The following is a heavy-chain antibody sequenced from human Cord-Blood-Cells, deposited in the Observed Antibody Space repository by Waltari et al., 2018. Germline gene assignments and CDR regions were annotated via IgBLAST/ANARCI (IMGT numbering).Heavy chain of an antibody. D-gene: IGHD6-6*01. V-gene: IGHV3-9*01. J-gene: IGHJ6*02. Sequence: APGKGLEWVSGISWNSGSIGYADSVKGRFTISRDNAKNSLYLQMNSLRAEDTALYYCAKDIAARYYYYYGMDVWGQGTTVTVSS. CDR3: AKDIAARYYYYYGMDV. CDR2: ISWNSGSI.